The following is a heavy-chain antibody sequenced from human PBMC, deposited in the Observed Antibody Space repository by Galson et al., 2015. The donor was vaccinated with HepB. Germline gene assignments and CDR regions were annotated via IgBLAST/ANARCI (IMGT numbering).Heavy chain of an antibody. V-gene: IGHV4-34*01. D-gene: IGHD6-19*01. CDR3: ARGFAIARWLARDYYYYGMDV. J-gene: IGHJ6*02. CDR2: INHSGST. CDR1: GGSFSGYY. Sequence: SETLSLTCAVYGGSFSGYYWSWIRQPPGKGLEWIGEINHSGSTNYNPSLKSRVTISVDTSKNQLSLKLSSVTAADTAVYYCARGFAIARWLARDYYYYGMDVWGQGTTVTVSS.